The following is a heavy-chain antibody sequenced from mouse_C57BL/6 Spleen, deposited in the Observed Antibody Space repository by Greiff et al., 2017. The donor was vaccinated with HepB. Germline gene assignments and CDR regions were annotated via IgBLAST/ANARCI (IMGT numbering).Heavy chain of an antibody. D-gene: IGHD2-4*01. CDR1: GYTFTSYW. J-gene: IGHJ2*01. CDR3: ARGDYDYDVYYLDY. CDR2: IDPSDSET. Sequence: QVQLQQPGAELVRPGSSVKLSCKASGYTFTSYWMHWVKQRPIQGLEWIGNIDPSDSETHYNQKFKDKATLTVDKSSSTAYMQLSSLTSEDSAVYYCARGDYDYDVYYLDYWGQGTTLTVSS. V-gene: IGHV1-52*01.